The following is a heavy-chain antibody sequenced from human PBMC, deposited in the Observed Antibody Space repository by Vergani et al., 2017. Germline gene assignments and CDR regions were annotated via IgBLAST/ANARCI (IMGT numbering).Heavy chain of an antibody. J-gene: IGHJ5*02. CDR3: ARSPKGAVTTYWFDP. V-gene: IGHV4-31*03. CDR1: GGSISSGGYY. CDR2: IYYSGST. D-gene: IGHD4-17*01. Sequence: QVQLQESGPGLVKPSQTLSLTCTVSGGSISSGGYYWSWIRQHPGKGLEWIGYIYYSGSTYYNPSLKSRVTISVDTSKNQFSLKLSSVTAANTAVYYCARSPKGAVTTYWFDPWGQGTLVTVSS.